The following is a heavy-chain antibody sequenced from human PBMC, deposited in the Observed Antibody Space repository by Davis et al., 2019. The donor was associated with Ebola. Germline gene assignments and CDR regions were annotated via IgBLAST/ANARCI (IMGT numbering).Heavy chain of an antibody. CDR2: ISYGGSDK. J-gene: IGHJ6*02. CDR3: AREKEGYGEPYGLDV. D-gene: IGHD4-17*01. CDR1: GFTFSTSA. V-gene: IGHV3-30-3*01. Sequence: PGGSLRLSCSVSGFTFSTSAMHWVRQVPGKGLEWVAVISYGGSDKYYADSVKGRFTISRDNSKNTVYLQMNSLRVDDTAMYYCAREKEGYGEPYGLDVWGQGTAVTVSS.